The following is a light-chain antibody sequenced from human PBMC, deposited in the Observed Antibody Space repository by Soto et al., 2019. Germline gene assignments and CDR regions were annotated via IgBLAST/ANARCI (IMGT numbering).Light chain of an antibody. V-gene: IGKV3-15*01. CDR1: QSVSRS. Sequence: EIVMTQSPATLSVSPGERVTLSCRASQSVSRSLAGYQQKPGQAPTLLIYGASTRATSIPARFSGSGSGTEFTLTISSLQSEDFAVYYCQQYNNWPPFTFGPGTKVDIK. CDR2: GAS. CDR3: QQYNNWPPFT. J-gene: IGKJ3*01.